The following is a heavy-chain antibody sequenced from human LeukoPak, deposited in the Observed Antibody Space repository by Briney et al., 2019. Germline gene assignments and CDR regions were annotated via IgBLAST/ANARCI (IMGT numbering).Heavy chain of an antibody. CDR2: IYPGGNI. CDR1: EVTVTNNY. V-gene: IGHV3-53*01. J-gene: IGHJ4*02. CDR3: ARESSSGWSD. Sequence: GGSLRLSCAASEVTVTNNYMSWVRQAPGKGLQWVSVIYPGGNIYYADSVKGRFIISRDNSKNTLYLQMNSLRAEDTAVYYCARESSSGWSDWGQGTLVTVSS. D-gene: IGHD6-19*01.